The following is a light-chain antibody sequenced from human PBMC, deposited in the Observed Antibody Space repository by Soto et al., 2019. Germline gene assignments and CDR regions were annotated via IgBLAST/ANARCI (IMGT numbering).Light chain of an antibody. J-gene: IGLJ1*01. Sequence: QSALTQPRSVSGSPGQSVTISCTGTSSDVGGYNYVSWYQQHPGKAPKLMIYDVSKRPSGVPDRFSGSKSGNTASLNISGLQAEDEADYYCSSYAGSYTFYVFGTGTKLTVL. CDR3: SSYAGSYTFYV. CDR2: DVS. CDR1: SSDVGGYNY. V-gene: IGLV2-11*01.